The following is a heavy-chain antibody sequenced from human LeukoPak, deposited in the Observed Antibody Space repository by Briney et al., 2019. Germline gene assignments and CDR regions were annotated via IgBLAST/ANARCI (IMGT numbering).Heavy chain of an antibody. CDR3: ARAMKQFRDDAFDI. CDR2: IYYSGST. J-gene: IGHJ3*02. D-gene: IGHD3-10*01. Sequence: SETLSLICTVSGGSFSSYYWSWLRQPPGKGLEWIGYIYYSGSTNYNPSLKSRVTISVDTSKNQFSLKLSSVAAADTAVYYCARAMKQFRDDAFDIWGQGTMVTVSS. CDR1: GGSFSSYY. V-gene: IGHV4-59*01.